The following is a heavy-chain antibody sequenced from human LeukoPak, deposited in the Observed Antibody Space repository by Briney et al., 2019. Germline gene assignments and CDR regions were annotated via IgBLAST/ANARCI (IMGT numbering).Heavy chain of an antibody. D-gene: IGHD3-22*01. V-gene: IGHV4-34*01. CDR3: AGGRGHRGGSDSSGYYPYYFYFYRMDV. CDR2: INHSGAP. Sequence: PSETLSLTCAVYGGSFSGYYWSWVRQPPGKGLEWIGYINHSGAPKSNPSLKSRVTMSEDTSTSQFSLNLSSVTAADTAVYYCAGGRGHRGGSDSSGYYPYYFYFYRMDVWGQGTTVTGSS. CDR1: GGSFSGYY. J-gene: IGHJ6*02.